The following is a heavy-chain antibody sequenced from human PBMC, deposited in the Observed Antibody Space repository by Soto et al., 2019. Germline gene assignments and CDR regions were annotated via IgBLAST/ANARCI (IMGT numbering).Heavy chain of an antibody. CDR3: ARSHHYYDSSGYLDY. D-gene: IGHD3-22*01. CDR2: ISAYNGNT. J-gene: IGHJ4*02. Sequence: ASVKVSCKASGYTFTSYGISWVRQAPGQGLEWMGWISAYNGNTNYAQKLQGRVTMTTDTSTSTAYMELRSLRSDDTAVYYCARSHHYYDSSGYLDYWGQGTLVTVSS. CDR1: GYTFTSYG. V-gene: IGHV1-18*04.